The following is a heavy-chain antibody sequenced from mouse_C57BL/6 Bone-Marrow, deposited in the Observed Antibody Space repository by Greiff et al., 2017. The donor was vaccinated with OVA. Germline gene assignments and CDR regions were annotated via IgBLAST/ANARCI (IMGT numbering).Heavy chain of an antibody. J-gene: IGHJ2*01. V-gene: IGHV1-59*01. CDR1: GYTFTSYW. CDR2: IDPSDSYT. Sequence: QVQLQQPGAELVRPGTSVKLSCKASGYTFTSYWMHWVKQRPGQGLEWIGVIDPSDSYTNYNQKFKGQATLTVDTSSSTAYMQLSSLTSEDSAVYYCARWGDYFDYWGQGTTLTVSS. CDR3: ARWGDYFDY.